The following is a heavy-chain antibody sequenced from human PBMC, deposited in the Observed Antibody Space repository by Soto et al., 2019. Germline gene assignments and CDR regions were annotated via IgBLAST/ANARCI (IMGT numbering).Heavy chain of an antibody. V-gene: IGHV3-30-3*01. Sequence: GGSLRLSCVASGFTFRSYAMDWIRQAPGKGLEWVAVISYDGSNKYYADSVKGRFTISRDNSKNTLYLQMNSLRAEDTAVYYCAREKGDNDYVYRWFDPWGQGTQVTVSS. J-gene: IGHJ5*02. D-gene: IGHD3-16*01. CDR3: AREKGDNDYVYRWFDP. CDR2: ISYDGSNK. CDR1: GFTFRSYA.